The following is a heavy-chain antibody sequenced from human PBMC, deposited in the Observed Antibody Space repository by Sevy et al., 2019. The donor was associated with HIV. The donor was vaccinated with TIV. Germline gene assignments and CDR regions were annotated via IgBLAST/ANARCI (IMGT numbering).Heavy chain of an antibody. V-gene: IGHV3-30*04. J-gene: IGHJ6*02. CDR3: ARDTYCSSTSCYALGMDV. D-gene: IGHD2-2*01. CDR2: ISYDGRNK. CDR1: GFTFSSYA. Sequence: GGSLRLSCAASGFTFSSYAMHWVRQAPGKGLEWVAVISYDGRNKYYADSVKGRFTTSRDNSKKTLYPQMNSLRAEDTAVYYCARDTYCSSTSCYALGMDVWGQGTTVTVSS.